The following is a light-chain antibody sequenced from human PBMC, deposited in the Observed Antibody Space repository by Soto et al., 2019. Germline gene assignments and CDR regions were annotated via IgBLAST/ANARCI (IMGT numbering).Light chain of an antibody. CDR1: QGISSY. J-gene: IGKJ1*01. Sequence: AIRMTQSPSSFSASTGDRVTITCRASQGISSYLAWYQQKPGKAPKLLIYAASTLQSGVPSRFSGSGSGTDFTLTISCLQSEDFATYSCQQYYSYPHTFGQGTKVEIK. CDR3: QQYYSYPHT. CDR2: AAS. V-gene: IGKV1-8*01.